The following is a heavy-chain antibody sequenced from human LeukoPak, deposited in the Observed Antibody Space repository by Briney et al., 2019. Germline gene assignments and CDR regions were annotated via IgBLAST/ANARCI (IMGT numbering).Heavy chain of an antibody. V-gene: IGHV4-34*01. D-gene: IGHD6-19*01. CDR1: GGSFSGYY. J-gene: IGHJ5*02. Sequence: PSETLSLTCAVYGGSFSGYYWSWIRQPPAKGLEWIGEINHSGSTNYNPSLKSRVTISVDTSKNQFSLKLSSVTAADTAVYYCARAPPCSSDWWCDDPWGQGTLVTVSS. CDR3: ARAPPCSSDWWCDDP. CDR2: INHSGST.